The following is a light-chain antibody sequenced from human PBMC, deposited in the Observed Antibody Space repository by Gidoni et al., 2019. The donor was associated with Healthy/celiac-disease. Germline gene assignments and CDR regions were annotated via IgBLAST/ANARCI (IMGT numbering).Light chain of an antibody. CDR2: GAS. CDR1: QSVSSN. Sequence: IVMTPSPATLSVSPGERATLSCSASQSVSSNLAWYQQTPGQAPRLLIDGASTSAAGIPARFSGRGSGTEFTLTISSLQSEDFAVYYWQQYNNWLRTFXQXTKVEIK. CDR3: QQYNNWLRT. J-gene: IGKJ1*01. V-gene: IGKV3-15*01.